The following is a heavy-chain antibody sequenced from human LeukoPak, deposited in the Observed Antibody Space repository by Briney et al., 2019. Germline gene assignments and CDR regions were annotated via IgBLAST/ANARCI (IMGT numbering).Heavy chain of an antibody. D-gene: IGHD2-2*01. CDR3: ARGDCSSTSCLGDAFDI. CDR1: GFTFSRHA. Sequence: PGGSLRLSCAASGFTFSRHAMHWVRQAPGKGLEYVSGIRSDGGGTNYANSVKGRFTISRDNSKNTLYLQMNSLRAEDTAVYYCARGDCSSTSCLGDAFDIWGQGTMVTVSS. J-gene: IGHJ3*02. CDR2: IRSDGGGT. V-gene: IGHV3-64*04.